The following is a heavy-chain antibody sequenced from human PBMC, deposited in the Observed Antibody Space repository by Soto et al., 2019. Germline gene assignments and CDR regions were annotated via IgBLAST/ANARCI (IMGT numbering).Heavy chain of an antibody. Sequence: EVQLLESGGGWVQPGGSLRLSCAASGFTFSSYGMTWVRQAPGKGLEWVSVISGSGGSTHYADSVKGRFTISRDNSKNTLCLQMNSLRAEDTAVYYCAKSRFLEWFNSFDPCGQGTLVTVSP. D-gene: IGHD3-3*01. CDR1: GFTFSSYG. CDR2: ISGSGGST. V-gene: IGHV3-23*01. CDR3: AKSRFLEWFNSFDP. J-gene: IGHJ5*02.